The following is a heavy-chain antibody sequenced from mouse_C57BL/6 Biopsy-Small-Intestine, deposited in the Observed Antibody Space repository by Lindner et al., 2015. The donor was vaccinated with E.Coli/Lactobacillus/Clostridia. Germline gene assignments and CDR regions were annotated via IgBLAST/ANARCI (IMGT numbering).Heavy chain of an antibody. D-gene: IGHD1-1*01. CDR3: TRSLLASSIYYAQFYFDY. J-gene: IGHJ3*01. CDR1: GFLFTGHY. Sequence: SVKVSCKASGFLFTGHYMHWVRQAPGQGLEWMGWINPNTGATDYAQKFQGRVTMTRDTSISTGYMELSSLTSDDTAVYYCTRSLLASSIYYAQFYFDYWGQGSLVTVS. V-gene: IGHV14-4*02. CDR2: INPNTGAT.